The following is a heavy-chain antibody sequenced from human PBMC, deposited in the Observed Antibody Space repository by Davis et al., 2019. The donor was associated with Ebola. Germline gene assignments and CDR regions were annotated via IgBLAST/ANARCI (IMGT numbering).Heavy chain of an antibody. CDR1: GYTFTSYA. CDR3: ARDLIAVAGKGLDF. D-gene: IGHD6-19*01. J-gene: IGHJ4*02. CDR2: IDTDTGNP. V-gene: IGHV7-4-1*02. Sequence: AASVKVSCKASGYTFTSYAMNWVRQAPGQGLEWMGWIDTDTGNPTYAQGFTGRFVFSLDTSVSTAYLQISSLKAEDTAVYFCARDLIAVAGKGLDFWGQGTLVTVSS.